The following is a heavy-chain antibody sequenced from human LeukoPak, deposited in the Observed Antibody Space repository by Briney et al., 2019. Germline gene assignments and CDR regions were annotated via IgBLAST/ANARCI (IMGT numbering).Heavy chain of an antibody. Sequence: SVKVSCKASGGTFSSYAISWVRQAPGQGLEWMGGIIPIFGTANYAQKFQGRVTITADESTSTAYMELSSLRSEDTAVYYCAQGIFGVVTFLDYWGQGTLVTVSS. V-gene: IGHV1-69*01. CDR2: IIPIFGTA. CDR1: GGTFSSYA. D-gene: IGHD3-3*01. J-gene: IGHJ4*02. CDR3: AQGIFGVVTFLDY.